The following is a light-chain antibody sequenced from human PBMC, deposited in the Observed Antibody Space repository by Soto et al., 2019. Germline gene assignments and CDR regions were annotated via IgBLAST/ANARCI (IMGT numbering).Light chain of an antibody. CDR2: GAS. CDR3: QQYGTSPRT. J-gene: IGKJ1*01. CDR1: QSVSSTY. V-gene: IGKV3-20*01. Sequence: EIVLTQSPGTLSLSPGERATLSCRASQSVSSTYLAWYQQKPGQAPRLLIYGASSRATGIPDRFSGSGSGTDFILNISRLEPEDFAVYYCQQYGTSPRTFGQGTKEEIK.